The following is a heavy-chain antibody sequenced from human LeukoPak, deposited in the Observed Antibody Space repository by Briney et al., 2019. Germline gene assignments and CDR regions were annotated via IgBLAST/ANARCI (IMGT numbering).Heavy chain of an antibody. CDR3: ARSTTGTTSKFDY. CDR1: GFTFSDYY. J-gene: IGHJ4*02. CDR2: IGSRGSTI. V-gene: IGHV3-11*01. Sequence: GGALILYCAANGFTFSDYYMSWIRQAPGKGLEWVSYIGSRGSTIYYADSVKGRFTIPRDNAKNSLYLQMNSLRAEDTAVYYCARSTTGTTSKFDYWGQGTLVTVSS. D-gene: IGHD1-1*01.